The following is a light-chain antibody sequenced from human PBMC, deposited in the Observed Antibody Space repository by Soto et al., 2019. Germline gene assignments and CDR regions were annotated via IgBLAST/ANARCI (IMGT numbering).Light chain of an antibody. J-gene: IGLJ1*01. CDR1: SSNIGAGYD. CDR2: GNK. CDR3: QSYDSTQGGFV. V-gene: IGLV1-40*01. Sequence: QSVLTQPPSVSGAPGQRVTISCTGTSSNIGAGYDVQWYQRLPGTAPKFLIYGNKNRPSGVPDRFSGSKSGTSASLATTGLQAEDESDYLCQSYDSTQGGFVFGTGTKVTVL.